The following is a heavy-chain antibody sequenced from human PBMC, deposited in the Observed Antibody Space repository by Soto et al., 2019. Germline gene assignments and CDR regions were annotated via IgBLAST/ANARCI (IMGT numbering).Heavy chain of an antibody. D-gene: IGHD6-13*01. Sequence: SVKVSCKAAGFTFTSSAVQWVRQARGQRLEGIGCIVVGSGNTNYAQKCQERVTITRDMSKSTAYMALSSLRSEDTAVYYCAADPIAAAGTEYNWFDPWGQGTLVTVSS. V-gene: IGHV1-58*01. CDR2: IVVGSGNT. CDR3: AADPIAAAGTEYNWFDP. J-gene: IGHJ5*02. CDR1: GFTFTSSA.